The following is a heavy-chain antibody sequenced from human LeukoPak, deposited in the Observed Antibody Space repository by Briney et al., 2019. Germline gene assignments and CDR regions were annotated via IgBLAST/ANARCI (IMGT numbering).Heavy chain of an antibody. V-gene: IGHV1-18*01. Sequence: ASVKVSCKASGYTFTSYGISWVRQAPGQGLEWMGWISGYNGNTNYAQKLQGRVTMTTDTSTSTAYMELRSLRSDDTAVYYCARHVLLWFGESWDFDYWGQGTLVTVSS. CDR3: ARHVLLWFGESWDFDY. CDR1: GYTFTSYG. D-gene: IGHD3-10*01. J-gene: IGHJ4*02. CDR2: ISGYNGNT.